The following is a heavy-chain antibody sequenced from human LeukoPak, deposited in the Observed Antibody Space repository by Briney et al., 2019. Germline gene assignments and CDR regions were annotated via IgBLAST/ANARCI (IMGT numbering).Heavy chain of an antibody. CDR2: MNPNSGNT. CDR3: ARARYFDWTTSYGMDV. J-gene: IGHJ6*02. D-gene: IGHD3-9*01. Sequence: ASVKVSCKASGYTFTSYGISWVRQAPGQGLEWMGWMNPNSGNTGYAQKFQGRVTMTRNTSISTAYMELSSLRSEDTAVYYCARARYFDWTTSYGMDVWGQGTTVTVSS. V-gene: IGHV1-8*02. CDR1: GYTFTSYG.